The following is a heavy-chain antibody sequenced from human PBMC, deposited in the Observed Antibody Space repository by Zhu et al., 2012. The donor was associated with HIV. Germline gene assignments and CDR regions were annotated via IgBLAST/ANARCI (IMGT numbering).Heavy chain of an antibody. CDR1: GFTFDDYA. CDR2: ISWNSGSI. Sequence: EVQLVESGGGLVQPGRSLRLSCAASGFTFDDYAMHWVRQAPGKGLEWVSGISWNSGSIGYADSVKGRFTISRDNAKNSLYLQMNSLRAEDMALYYCAKARDYGGDFDYWGQGTLVHRLL. V-gene: IGHV3-9*03. J-gene: IGHJ4*02. D-gene: IGHD4-23*01. CDR3: AKARDYGGDFDY.